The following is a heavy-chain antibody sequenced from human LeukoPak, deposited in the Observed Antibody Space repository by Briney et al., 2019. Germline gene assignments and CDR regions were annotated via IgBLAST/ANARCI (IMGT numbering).Heavy chain of an antibody. J-gene: IGHJ4*02. Sequence: GGSLRLSCAASRFTFSTYAMSWVRQAPGKGLEWVSSIISGGTTYYADSGMGRFTISRDNSKNTLYLQINSLRAEDTAVYYCAKDPDCTSGVCYTFFDYWGQGTLVTVSS. V-gene: IGHV3-23*01. D-gene: IGHD2-8*01. CDR2: IISGGTT. CDR1: RFTFSTYA. CDR3: AKDPDCTSGVCYTFFDY.